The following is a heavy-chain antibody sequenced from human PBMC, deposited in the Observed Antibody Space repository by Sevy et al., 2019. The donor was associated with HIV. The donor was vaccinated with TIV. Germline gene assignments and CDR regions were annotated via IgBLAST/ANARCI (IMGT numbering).Heavy chain of an antibody. D-gene: IGHD3-22*01. V-gene: IGHV4-31*03. CDR3: AGGGGTYYYDSSYFQH. Sequence: SETLSLTCTVSGGSISSGGYYWSWIRQHPGKGLEWIGYIYYSGSTYYNPSLKSRVTISVDTSKNQFSLKLSSVTAADTAVYCCAGGGGTYYYDSSYFQHWGQGTLVTVSS. J-gene: IGHJ1*01. CDR2: IYYSGST. CDR1: GGSISSGGYY.